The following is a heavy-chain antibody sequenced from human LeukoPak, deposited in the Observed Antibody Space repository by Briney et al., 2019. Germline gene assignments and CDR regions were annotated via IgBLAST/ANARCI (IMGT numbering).Heavy chain of an antibody. D-gene: IGHD3-22*01. V-gene: IGHV3-23*01. J-gene: IGHJ4*02. CDR3: AKDRGYYDSSFDY. CDR2: ISGSGGRT. CDR1: GFTFSSYA. Sequence: GGSLRLSCAASGFTFSSYAMSWVRQVPGKGLEWVTSISGSGGRTYYADSVKGRFTISRDNSKNTLYLQMNSLRAEDTAVYYCAKDRGYYDSSFDYWGQGTLVTVSS.